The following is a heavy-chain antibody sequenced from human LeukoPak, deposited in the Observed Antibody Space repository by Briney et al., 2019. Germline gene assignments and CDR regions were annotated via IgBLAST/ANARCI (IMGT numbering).Heavy chain of an antibody. J-gene: IGHJ5*02. Sequence: SVKVSCKASGYTFTSYGISWVRQAPGQGLEWMGGIIPIFGTANYAQKFQGRVTITADKSTNTAYMELSSLRSEDTAVYYCARDTTAMENWFDPWGQGTLVSVSS. CDR2: IIPIFGTA. CDR3: ARDTTAMENWFDP. CDR1: GYTFTSYG. V-gene: IGHV1-69*06. D-gene: IGHD5-18*01.